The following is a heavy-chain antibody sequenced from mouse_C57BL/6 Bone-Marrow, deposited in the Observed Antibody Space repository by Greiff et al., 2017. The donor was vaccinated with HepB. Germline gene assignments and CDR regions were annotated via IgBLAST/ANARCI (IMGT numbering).Heavy chain of an antibody. Sequence: EVQGVESGGGLVQPKGSLKLSCAASGFSFNTYAMNWVRQAPGKGLEWVARIRSKSNNYATYYADSVKDRFTISRDDSESMLYLQMNNLKTEDTAMYYCVRNWDETGWYFDVWGTGTTVTVSS. CDR1: GFSFNTYA. CDR2: IRSKSNNYAT. CDR3: VRNWDETGWYFDV. V-gene: IGHV10-1*01. D-gene: IGHD4-1*01. J-gene: IGHJ1*03.